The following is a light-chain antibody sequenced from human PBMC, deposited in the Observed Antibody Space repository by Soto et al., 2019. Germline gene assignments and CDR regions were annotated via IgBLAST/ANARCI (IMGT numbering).Light chain of an antibody. V-gene: IGKV3-11*01. CDR3: QQRSNWWT. Sequence: EIVLTQSPATLSLSPGERATLSCRASQSVSSYLAWYQQKPGQAPRLLIYDASNRATGIPARFSGSGSGTDXXLTISSLEPEDFAVYYCQQRSNWWTFGQGTKVEIK. CDR2: DAS. CDR1: QSVSSY. J-gene: IGKJ1*01.